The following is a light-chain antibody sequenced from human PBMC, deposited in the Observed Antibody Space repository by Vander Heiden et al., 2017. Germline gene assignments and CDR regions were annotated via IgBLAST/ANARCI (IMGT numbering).Light chain of an antibody. CDR2: GAF. V-gene: IGKV3-20*01. Sequence: VLTHSPGTLSLSPGERPTLSCRASQSVRIDYLAWYQQKPGQAPRLLIYGAFNREAGIPDRFIGSGSGTDFTLTISRLEPEDFAVYYCQQYGSSPRTFGQGTKVEV. CDR1: QSVRIDY. J-gene: IGKJ1*01. CDR3: QQYGSSPRT.